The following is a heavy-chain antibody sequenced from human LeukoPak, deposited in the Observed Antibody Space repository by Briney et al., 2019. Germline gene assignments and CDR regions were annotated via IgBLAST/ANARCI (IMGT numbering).Heavy chain of an antibody. V-gene: IGHV4-34*01. CDR1: GGSLSYYY. CDR3: ARGGFYCGDDCYVDY. J-gene: IGHJ4*02. CDR2: INRSGST. Sequence: SETLSLTCAVYGGSLSYYYWSWIRQSPEKGLEWIGEINRSGSTNYNPSLKSRVTISVDTSKNQFSLKLSSVTAADTAVYYCARGGFYCGDDCYVDYWGQGTLVTVSS. D-gene: IGHD2-21*02.